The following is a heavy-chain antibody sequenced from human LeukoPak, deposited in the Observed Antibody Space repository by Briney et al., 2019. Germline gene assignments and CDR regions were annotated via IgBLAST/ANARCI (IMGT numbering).Heavy chain of an antibody. D-gene: IGHD3-10*01. Sequence: PGGSLRLSCAGSGFTFRTYAMGWVRQAPGKGLEWVSSINSGGDDTYYADSVKGRFTISRDNFKNTLYLQMNSLRAEGTAVYYCVKPPRLSIIRGEGMDVWGQGTTVTVSS. CDR3: VKPPRLSIIRGEGMDV. CDR1: GFTFRTYA. J-gene: IGHJ6*02. V-gene: IGHV3-23*01. CDR2: INSGGDDT.